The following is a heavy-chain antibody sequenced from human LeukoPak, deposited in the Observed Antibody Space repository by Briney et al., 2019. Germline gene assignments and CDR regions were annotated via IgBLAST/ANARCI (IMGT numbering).Heavy chain of an antibody. D-gene: IGHD1-26*01. V-gene: IGHV3-23*01. CDR2: ISGSGGST. J-gene: IGHJ1*01. Sequence: GGSLRLSCAASGFTFSSYAMSWVRQAPGKGLEWVSAISGSGGSTYYADSVKGRFTISRDNSKNTLYLQMNSLRAEDTAVYYCTTRGLPSVDGIFQHWGQGTLVTVSS. CDR3: TTRGLPSVDGIFQH. CDR1: GFTFSSYA.